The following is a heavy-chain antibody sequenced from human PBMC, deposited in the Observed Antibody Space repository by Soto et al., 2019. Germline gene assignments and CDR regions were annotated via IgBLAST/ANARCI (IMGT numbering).Heavy chain of an antibody. J-gene: IGHJ4*02. Sequence: GSPGLASAASWLSLGSYEVSGVRQAPGKGLEWVSTISGSDGKKFYADSVKGRFSISRDTSQNTLYLQMNSLRADDTAIYYCARWSYLDYWGQGTRVTVSS. CDR2: ISGSDGKK. CDR1: WLSLGSYE. CDR3: ARWSYLDY. D-gene: IGHD3-3*01. V-gene: IGHV3-23*01.